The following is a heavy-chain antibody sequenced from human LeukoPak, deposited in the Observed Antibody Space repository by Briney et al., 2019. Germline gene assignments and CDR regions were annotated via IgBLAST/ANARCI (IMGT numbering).Heavy chain of an antibody. Sequence: SETLSLTCVVSGGSVSGYYWGWIRQPPGRGLEWIGYVYYSGSTNYNPSFKSRITISVDTSRNQFSLQLSSVTAADTAVYYCARIHRYCSGGACYVLDSWGQGTLVAVSS. CDR2: VYYSGST. CDR3: ARIHRYCSGGACYVLDS. D-gene: IGHD2-15*01. J-gene: IGHJ4*02. CDR1: GGSVSGYY. V-gene: IGHV4-59*02.